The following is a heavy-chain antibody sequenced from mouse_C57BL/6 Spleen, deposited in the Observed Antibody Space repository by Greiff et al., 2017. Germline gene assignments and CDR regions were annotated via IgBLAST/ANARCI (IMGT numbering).Heavy chain of an antibody. CDR2: IDPSDSYT. D-gene: IGHD3-3*01. CDR1: GYTFTSYW. Sequence: VQLQQPGAELVRPGTSVKLSCKASGYTFTSYWMHWVKQRPGQGLEWIGVIDPSDSYTNYNQKFKGKATLTVDTSSSTAYMQLSSLTSEDSAVYYCARCPAELGGFAYWGQGTLVTVSA. CDR3: ARCPAELGGFAY. V-gene: IGHV1-59*01. J-gene: IGHJ3*01.